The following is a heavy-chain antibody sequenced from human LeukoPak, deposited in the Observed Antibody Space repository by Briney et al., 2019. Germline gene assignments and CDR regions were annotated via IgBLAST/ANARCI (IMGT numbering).Heavy chain of an antibody. CDR3: AKDFGYYYDSSGYYYFDY. J-gene: IGHJ4*02. CDR2: ISGSGGST. D-gene: IGHD3-22*01. CDR1: GFTFSSYA. V-gene: IGHV3-23*01. Sequence: GGSLRLSCAASGFTFSSYAMSWVRQAPGKGLEWVSAISGSGGSTYYADSVKGRFTISRDNSKNTLYLRMNSLRAEDTAVYYCAKDFGYYYDSSGYYYFDYWGQGTLVTVSS.